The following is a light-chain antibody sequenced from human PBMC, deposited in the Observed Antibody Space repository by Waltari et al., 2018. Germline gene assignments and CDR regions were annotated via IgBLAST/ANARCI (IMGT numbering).Light chain of an antibody. J-gene: IGLJ2*01. Sequence: QSVLTQPPSVSAAPGQQVTISCSGSAPNIGNRYVSWYQQFPGAAPKVLIYGNDKRTTGIPDRFSGSKSGTSATLDITGLQTGDEADYYCGTWDNTLSAVFGGGTKVTVL. CDR2: GND. CDR3: GTWDNTLSAV. CDR1: APNIGNRY. V-gene: IGLV1-51*02.